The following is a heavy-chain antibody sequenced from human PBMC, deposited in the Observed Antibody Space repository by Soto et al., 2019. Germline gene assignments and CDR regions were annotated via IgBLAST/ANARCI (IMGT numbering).Heavy chain of an antibody. CDR1: GGTFSSYA. D-gene: IGHD3-22*01. CDR3: ARLPRQYYYDSSGYWGAFDI. CDR2: IIPIFGTA. J-gene: IGHJ3*02. V-gene: IGHV1-69*13. Sequence: GASVKVSCKASGGTFSSYAISWVRQAPGQGLEWMGGIIPIFGTANYAQKFQGRVTITADESTSTAYMELSSLRSEDTAVYYCARLPRQYYYDSSGYWGAFDIWGQGTMVTVS.